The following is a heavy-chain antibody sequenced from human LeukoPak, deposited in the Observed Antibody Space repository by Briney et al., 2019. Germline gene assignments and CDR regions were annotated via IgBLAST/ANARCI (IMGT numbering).Heavy chain of an antibody. CDR1: GFTFSSYA. Sequence: GGSLRLSCAASGFTFSSYAMSWVRQAPGKGLEWVSAISGSGGSTYYADSVKGRFTISRDNSKNTLYLQMNSLRAEDTAVYYCAKLGGELVAAILNYYYYGMDVWGQGTTVTVSS. CDR2: ISGSGGST. V-gene: IGHV3-23*01. D-gene: IGHD6-6*01. CDR3: AKLGGELVAAILNYYYYGMDV. J-gene: IGHJ6*02.